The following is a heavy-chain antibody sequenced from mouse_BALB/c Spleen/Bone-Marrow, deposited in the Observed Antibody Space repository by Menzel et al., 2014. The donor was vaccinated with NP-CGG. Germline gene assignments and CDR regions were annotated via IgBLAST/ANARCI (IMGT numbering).Heavy chain of an antibody. D-gene: IGHD3-2*01. Sequence: EVKLMESGPELVKPGASVKMSCKASGYTFTSYVMHWVKQKPGQGLEWIGYINPYNDGTKYNEKFKGKATLTSDKSSSTAYMELSSPTSEDSAVYYCARPRQLGLPYYFDYWGQGTTLTVSS. V-gene: IGHV1-14*01. CDR2: INPYNDGT. J-gene: IGHJ2*01. CDR3: ARPRQLGLPYYFDY. CDR1: GYTFTSYV.